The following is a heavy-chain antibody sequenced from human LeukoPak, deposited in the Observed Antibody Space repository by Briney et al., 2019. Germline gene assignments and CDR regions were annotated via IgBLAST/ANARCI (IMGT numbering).Heavy chain of an antibody. CDR1: GASISGYY. J-gene: IGHJ4*02. CDR2: IYYSGST. Sequence: SETLSLTCTVSGASISGYYWSWIRQSPGQGLEWIGYIYYSGSTNYNPSLKSRVTISVDMSKNKFSLKVTSVTAADTAIYYCAKHDYTDYGFYFDYWGKGTLVTVSS. V-gene: IGHV4-59*08. CDR3: AKHDYTDYGFYFDY. D-gene: IGHD4-11*01.